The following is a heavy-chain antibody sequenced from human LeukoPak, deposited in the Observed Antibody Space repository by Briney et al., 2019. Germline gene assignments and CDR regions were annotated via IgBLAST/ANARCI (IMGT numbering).Heavy chain of an antibody. J-gene: IGHJ4*02. Sequence: SETLSLTCTVSGGSVSSSTYYWGWIRQPPGKGLEWIGSIYYSGSTYNNPSLKSRVTISVDTSKNQFSLKLSSVTAADTAVYYCARGEYQLLYLDYWGQGTLVTVSS. V-gene: IGHV4-39*07. CDR1: GGSVSSSTYY. CDR2: IYYSGST. D-gene: IGHD2-2*02. CDR3: ARGEYQLLYLDY.